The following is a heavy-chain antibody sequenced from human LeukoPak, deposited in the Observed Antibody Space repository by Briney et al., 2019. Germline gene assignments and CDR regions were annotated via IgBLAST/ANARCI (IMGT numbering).Heavy chain of an antibody. V-gene: IGHV3-21*04. D-gene: IGHD2-21*01. J-gene: IGHJ6*02. CDR2: ISSSSSYI. CDR1: GFTFSSYS. Sequence: GGSLRLSCAASGFTFSSYSMNWVRQAPGKGLEWVSSISSSSSYIYYADSVKGRFTISRDNAKNSLYLQMNSLRADDTAVYYCARTIAQYSNTWLYYYYGLDVWGQGTTVTVSS. CDR3: ARTIAQYSNTWLYYYYGLDV.